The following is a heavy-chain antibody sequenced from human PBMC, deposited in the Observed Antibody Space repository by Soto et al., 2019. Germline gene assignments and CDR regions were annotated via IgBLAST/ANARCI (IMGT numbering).Heavy chain of an antibody. D-gene: IGHD5-18*01. J-gene: IGHJ4*02. CDR3: ASSKGTAMGTVIFDS. V-gene: IGHV1-69*06. CDR2: IIPIFGTA. Sequence: QVQLVQSGAEVKKPGSSVKVSCKSSGGTFSSYAISWVRQAPGQGLEWMGGIIPIFGTANYAQKFQGRVTITADKSTSTAYMEQSSLRSDDTAVYYCASSKGTAMGTVIFDSWGQGTLVTVSS. CDR1: GGTFSSYA.